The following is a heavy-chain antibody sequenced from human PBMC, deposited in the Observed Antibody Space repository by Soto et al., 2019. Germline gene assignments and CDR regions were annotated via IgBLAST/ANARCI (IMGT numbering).Heavy chain of an antibody. V-gene: IGHV4-61*08. CDR2: IYYSGST. CDR1: GASISSGGYY. J-gene: IGHJ5*02. Sequence: SETLSLTCTVSGASISSGGYYWCWIRQPPGKALEWIGYIYYSGSTNYNPSLKSRVTISIDTSKNQFSLKLSSVTAADTAVYYCARTYYDFWSGYWRWFDPWGQGTLVTVSS. CDR3: ARTYYDFWSGYWRWFDP. D-gene: IGHD3-3*01.